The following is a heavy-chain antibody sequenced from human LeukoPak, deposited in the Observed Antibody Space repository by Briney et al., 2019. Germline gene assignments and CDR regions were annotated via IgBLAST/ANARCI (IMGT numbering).Heavy chain of an antibody. V-gene: IGHV3-15*01. Sequence: GGSLRLSCTASGFSFTNAWMTWVRQTPGKVLVWVGRIKSEGDGGTTDYAAPVKGRFTISRDDSKNTLYLQMNSLKIEDTAVYYCTSDSGSSPFDYWGQGTLVTVSS. CDR2: IKSEGDGGTT. CDR3: TSDSGSSPFDY. CDR1: GFSFTNAW. J-gene: IGHJ4*02. D-gene: IGHD1-26*01.